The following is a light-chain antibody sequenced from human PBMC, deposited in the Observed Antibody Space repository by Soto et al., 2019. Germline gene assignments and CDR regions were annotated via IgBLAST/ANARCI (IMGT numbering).Light chain of an antibody. Sequence: QSVLTQPPSASGTPGQRVTISCSGSSSNIGSNYVYWYQQLPGTAPKLLIYRNNQRPSGVPDRFSGSKSGNSASLAISGLRSEDEADYYWAAWDDSLSGVVFGGGTKLTVL. CDR3: AAWDDSLSGVV. J-gene: IGLJ2*01. V-gene: IGLV1-47*01. CDR1: SSNIGSNY. CDR2: RNN.